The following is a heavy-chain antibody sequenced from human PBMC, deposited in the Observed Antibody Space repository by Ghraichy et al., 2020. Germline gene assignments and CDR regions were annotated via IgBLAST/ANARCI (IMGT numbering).Heavy chain of an antibody. V-gene: IGHV3-23*01. CDR3: AKTPSGILWFDP. CDR2: ISGSGGST. J-gene: IGHJ5*02. CDR1: GFTFSSYA. D-gene: IGHD1-14*01. Sequence: LSLTCAASGFTFSSYAMSWVRQAPGKGLEWVSAISGSGGSTYYADSVKGRFTISRDNSKNTLYLQMNSLSAEDTAVYYCAKTPSGILWFDPWGQGTLVTVSS.